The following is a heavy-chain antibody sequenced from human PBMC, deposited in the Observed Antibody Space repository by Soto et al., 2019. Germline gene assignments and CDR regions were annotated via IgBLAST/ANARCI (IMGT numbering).Heavy chain of an antibody. Sequence: QVQLQESGPGLVKPSQTLSLTCTVSGGSISSGGYYWSWIRQHPGKGLEWIGYIYYSGSTYYNPSLKSRVTISVDTSKNQFSLKLSSVTAADTAVYYCARDREDIVVVPAAIYYYYYMDVWGKGTTVTVSS. J-gene: IGHJ6*03. CDR1: GGSISSGGYY. D-gene: IGHD2-2*01. CDR3: ARDREDIVVVPAAIYYYYYMDV. V-gene: IGHV4-31*03. CDR2: IYYSGST.